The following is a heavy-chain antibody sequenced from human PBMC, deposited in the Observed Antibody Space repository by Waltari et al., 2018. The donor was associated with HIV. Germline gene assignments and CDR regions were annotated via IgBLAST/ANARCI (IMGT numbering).Heavy chain of an antibody. D-gene: IGHD4-17*01. CDR2: IKPGDTAT. J-gene: IGHJ6*01. V-gene: IGHV5-51*01. CDR1: GYDFNTYW. CDR3: ARAMTKLDPNYYYGMDV. Sequence: VQLVPSGVDVKHPGAPLMISCKGSGYDFNTYWIGWVRQMPGTGLEWMGIIKPGDTATRYRPSLQGQVTISGDKSISIAYLQWSSLKASDTAKYCCARAMTKLDPNYYYGMDVWGQGTTGTVSS.